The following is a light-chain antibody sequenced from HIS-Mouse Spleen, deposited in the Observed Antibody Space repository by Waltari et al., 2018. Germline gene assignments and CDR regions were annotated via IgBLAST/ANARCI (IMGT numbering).Light chain of an antibody. Sequence: SYELTQPPSVSVSPGQTARITCSGDAFPKKYAYWYQQKSGQAPVLVIYEDSKRPSGIPERFSGSSSGTMATLTISGAQVEDEADYYCYSTDSSGNHWVFGGGTKLTVL. V-gene: IGLV3-10*01. CDR2: EDS. CDR1: AFPKKY. J-gene: IGLJ3*02. CDR3: YSTDSSGNHWV.